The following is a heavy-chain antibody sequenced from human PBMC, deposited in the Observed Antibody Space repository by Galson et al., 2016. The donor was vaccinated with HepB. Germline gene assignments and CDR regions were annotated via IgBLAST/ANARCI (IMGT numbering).Heavy chain of an antibody. D-gene: IGHD3-22*01. Sequence: PALVKPTQTLTLTCPFSGFSLSIRGMRVTWIRQPPGKALEWLARIDWDDDKFYSTSLKTRLTISKDTSKNQVVLTMTNVDPVDTATYYCTRTAPSSSGSLDSWGQGTLVTVSS. CDR2: IDWDDDK. V-gene: IGHV2-70*04. CDR1: GFSLSIRGMR. CDR3: TRTAPSSSGSLDS. J-gene: IGHJ4*02.